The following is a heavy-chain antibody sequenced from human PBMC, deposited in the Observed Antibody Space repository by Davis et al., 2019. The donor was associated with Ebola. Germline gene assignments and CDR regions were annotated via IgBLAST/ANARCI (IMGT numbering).Heavy chain of an antibody. CDR2: IYYSGST. CDR3: ARAPGEMATLWFDP. Sequence: LRLSCAVSGGSISSGGYSWSWIRQPPGKGLEWIGYIYYSGSTYYNPSLKSRVTISVDTSKNQFSLKLSSVTAADTAVYYCARAPGEMATLWFDPWGQGTLVTVSS. CDR1: GGSISSGGYS. J-gene: IGHJ5*02. V-gene: IGHV4-31*11. D-gene: IGHD5-24*01.